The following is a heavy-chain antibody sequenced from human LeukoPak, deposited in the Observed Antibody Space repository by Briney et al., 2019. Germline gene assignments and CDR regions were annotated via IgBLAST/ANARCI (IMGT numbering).Heavy chain of an antibody. Sequence: ASVKVSCKASGYTFTGYYMHWVRQAPGQGLEWMGWINPNSGGTNYAQKFQGRVTMTRDTSISTAYMELSRLRSDDTAVYYCARELFDPWPDTNWFDPWGQGTLVTVSS. CDR3: ARELFDPWPDTNWFDP. CDR2: INPNSGGT. D-gene: IGHD3-9*01. CDR1: GYTFTGYY. J-gene: IGHJ5*02. V-gene: IGHV1-2*02.